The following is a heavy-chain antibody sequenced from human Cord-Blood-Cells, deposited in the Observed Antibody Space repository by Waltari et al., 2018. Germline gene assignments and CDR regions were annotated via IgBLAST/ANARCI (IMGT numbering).Heavy chain of an antibody. D-gene: IGHD6-13*01. CDR3: AREKSETAAVKGAFDI. Sequence: EVQLVESGGGLIQPGGSLRLSCAASGFTVSSNHMSWVRPAPGKGLGLVSVIYSGGSTYYADSVKGRFTISRDNSKNTLYLQMNSLRAEDTAVYYCAREKSETAAVKGAFDIWGQGTMVTVSS. V-gene: IGHV3-53*01. CDR1: GFTVSSNH. J-gene: IGHJ3*02. CDR2: IYSGGST.